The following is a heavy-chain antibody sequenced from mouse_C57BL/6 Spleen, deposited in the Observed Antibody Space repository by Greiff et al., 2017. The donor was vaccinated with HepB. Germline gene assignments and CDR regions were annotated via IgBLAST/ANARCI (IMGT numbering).Heavy chain of an antibody. J-gene: IGHJ1*03. CDR3: ASDYGSSSGYFDV. Sequence: QVQLQQSGAELVKPGASVKLSCKASGYTFTSYWMHWVKQRPGQGLEWIGMIHPNSGSTNYNEKFKSKATLTVDKSSSTAYMQLSSLTSEDSAVYYCASDYGSSSGYFDVWGTGTTVTVSP. CDR1: GYTFTSYW. D-gene: IGHD1-1*01. CDR2: IHPNSGST. V-gene: IGHV1-64*01.